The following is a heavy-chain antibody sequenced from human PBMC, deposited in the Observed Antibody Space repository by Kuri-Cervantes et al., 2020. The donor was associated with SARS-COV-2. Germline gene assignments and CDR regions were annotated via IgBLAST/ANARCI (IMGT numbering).Heavy chain of an antibody. V-gene: IGHV1-18*04. D-gene: IGHD1-26*01. CDR3: AREIQYSGSSLDFDY. J-gene: IGHJ4*02. CDR1: GYTFTGYY. CDR2: ISAYNGNT. Sequence: ASVKVSCKASGYTFTGYYMHWVRQAPGQGLEWMGWISAYNGNTNYAQKLQGRVTMTTDTSTSTAYMELRSLRSDDTAVYYCAREIQYSGSSLDFDYWGQGTLVTVSS.